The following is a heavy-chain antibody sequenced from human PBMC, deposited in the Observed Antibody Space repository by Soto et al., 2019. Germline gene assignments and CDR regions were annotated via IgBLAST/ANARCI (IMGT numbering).Heavy chain of an antibody. CDR1: GYTFTSYA. CDR2: INAGNGNT. CDR3: ARDEGLRTPYYYYYMDV. J-gene: IGHJ6*03. V-gene: IGHV1-3*01. Sequence: ASVKVSCKASGYTFTSYAMHWVRQAPGQRLEWMGWINAGNGNTKYSQKFQGRVTITRDTSASTAYMELSSLRSEDTAVYYCARDEGLRTPYYYYYMDVWGKGTTVTVSS.